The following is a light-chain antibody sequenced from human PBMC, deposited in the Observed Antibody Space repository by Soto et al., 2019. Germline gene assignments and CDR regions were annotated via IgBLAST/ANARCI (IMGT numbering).Light chain of an antibody. Sequence: EIVLTQSPATLSLSPGERATLSCRASQSVSSNLAWYRHKPGQAPRLLIYGASPRATGIPGRFSGSGSGTVFTLTISSLQSEDFGVYYCQQYNKWPWTFGRGTKVDIK. CDR1: QSVSSN. CDR3: QQYNKWPWT. J-gene: IGKJ1*01. V-gene: IGKV3-15*01. CDR2: GAS.